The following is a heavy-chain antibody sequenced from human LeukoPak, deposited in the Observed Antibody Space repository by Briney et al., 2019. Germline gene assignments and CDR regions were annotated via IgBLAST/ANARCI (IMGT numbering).Heavy chain of an antibody. V-gene: IGHV4-34*01. Sequence: SETLSLTCAVYGGSFSGYYWSWIRQPPGKGLEWIGEINHSGSTNYIPSLKSRVTISVDTSKNQFSLKLSSVTAADTAVYYCARLVRWLQFSGPDYWGQGTLVTVSS. CDR3: ARLVRWLQFSGPDY. D-gene: IGHD5-24*01. CDR2: INHSGST. CDR1: GGSFSGYY. J-gene: IGHJ4*02.